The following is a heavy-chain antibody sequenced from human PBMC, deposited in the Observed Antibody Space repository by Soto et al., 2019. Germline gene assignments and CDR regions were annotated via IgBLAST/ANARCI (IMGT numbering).Heavy chain of an antibody. CDR2: TCYRSKWYN. V-gene: IGHV6-1*01. Sequence: PSQTLSLTCAISGDSVSSNSAAWNWIRQSPSRGLEWLGRTCYRSKWYNDYAVSVKSRITINPDTSKNQFSLQLNSVTPEDTAVYYCARDLEVAVAGYYYYGMDVWGQGTTVTVSS. J-gene: IGHJ6*02. D-gene: IGHD6-19*01. CDR1: GDSVSSNSAA. CDR3: ARDLEVAVAGYYYYGMDV.